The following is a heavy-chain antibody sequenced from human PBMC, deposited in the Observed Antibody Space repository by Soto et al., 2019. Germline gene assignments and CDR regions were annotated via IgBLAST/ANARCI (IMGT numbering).Heavy chain of an antibody. CDR3: ARESIVVVVAATHYDAFDI. CDR1: GGTFSSYA. J-gene: IGHJ3*02. V-gene: IGHV1-69*12. D-gene: IGHD2-15*01. CDR2: IIPIFGTA. Sequence: QVQLVQSGAEVKKPGSSVKVSCKASGGTFSSYAISWVRQAPGQGLEWMGGIIPIFGTANYAQKFQGRVTITADESTSXAXKELSSLRSEDTAVYYCARESIVVVVAATHYDAFDIWGQGTMVTVSS.